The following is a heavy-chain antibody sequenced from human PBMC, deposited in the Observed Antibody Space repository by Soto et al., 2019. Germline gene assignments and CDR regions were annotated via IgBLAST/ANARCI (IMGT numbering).Heavy chain of an antibody. D-gene: IGHD4-17*01. CDR1: GGSISSYY. V-gene: IGHV4-4*07. CDR2: IYTSGST. J-gene: IGHJ6*02. CDR3: ARTTVTTLSYYYYGMDV. Sequence: PSETLSLTCTVSGGSISSYYWSWIRQPAGKGLEWIGRIYTSGSTNYNPSLKSRVTMSVDTSKNQFSLKLSSVTAADTAVYYCARTTVTTLSYYYYGMDVWGQGTTVTAP.